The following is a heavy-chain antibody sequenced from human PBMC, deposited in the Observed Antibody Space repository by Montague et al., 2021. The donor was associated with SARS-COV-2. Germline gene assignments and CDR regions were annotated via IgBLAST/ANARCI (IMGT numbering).Heavy chain of an antibody. CDR3: ARTHYDILPGYYYDMDV. Sequence: PALVKPTQTLTLTCTFSGFSLSTSGMCVSWIRQPPGKALEWLARIDWGDDKYYNTSLKTRLTISKDTSKNQVVLTMTNMDPVDTATYYCARTHYDILPGYYYDMDVWGQGTTVTVSS. CDR2: IDWGDDK. J-gene: IGHJ6*02. V-gene: IGHV2-70*11. CDR1: GFSLSTSGMC. D-gene: IGHD3-9*01.